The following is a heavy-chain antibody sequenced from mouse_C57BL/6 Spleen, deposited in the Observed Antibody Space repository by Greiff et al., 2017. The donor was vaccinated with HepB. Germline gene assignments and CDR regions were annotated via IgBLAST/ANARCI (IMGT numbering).Heavy chain of an antibody. CDR2: IDPSDSET. D-gene: IGHD3-2*02. J-gene: IGHJ2*01. CDR1: GYTFTSYW. Sequence: QVQLKQPGAELVRPGSSVKLSCKASGYTFTSYWMHWVKQRPIQGLEWIGNIDPSDSETHYNQKFKDKATLTVDKSSSTAYMQLSSLTSEDSAVYYCARAGQLRLFDYWGQGTTLTVSS. V-gene: IGHV1-52*01. CDR3: ARAGQLRLFDY.